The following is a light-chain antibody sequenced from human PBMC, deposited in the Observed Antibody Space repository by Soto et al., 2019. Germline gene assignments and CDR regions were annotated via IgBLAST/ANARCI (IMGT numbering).Light chain of an antibody. CDR2: DAS. Sequence: DIKMTQSPSSLSASVGDRVTITCQASQDISNYLNWYQQKPGKAPKLMIYDASNLETGVPSRFSGSGSGTDFTFTIRCMQPEDIATYYCQRYENRLTFDGGTKVEIK. V-gene: IGKV1-33*01. CDR1: QDISNY. CDR3: QRYENRLT. J-gene: IGKJ4*01.